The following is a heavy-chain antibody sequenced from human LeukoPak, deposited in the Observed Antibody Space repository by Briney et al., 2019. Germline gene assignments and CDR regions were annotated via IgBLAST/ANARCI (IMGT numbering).Heavy chain of an antibody. CDR1: GFTFSSYA. D-gene: IGHD3-10*01. CDR2: ISYDGSNK. Sequence: GRSLRLSCAASGFTFSSYAMHWVRQAPGKGLEWVAVISYDGSNKYYADSAKGRFTISRDNSKNTLYLQMNSLRAEDTAVYYCARDGSGSYYLPAYYYYYGMDVWGKGTTVTVSS. CDR3: ARDGSGSYYLPAYYYYYGMDV. V-gene: IGHV3-30*04. J-gene: IGHJ6*04.